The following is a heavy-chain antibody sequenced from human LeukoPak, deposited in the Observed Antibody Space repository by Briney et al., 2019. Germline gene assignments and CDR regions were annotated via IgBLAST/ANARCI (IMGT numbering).Heavy chain of an antibody. D-gene: IGHD3-10*01. V-gene: IGHV3-23*01. CDR1: GFTFSSYA. CDR3: ARRPFGADY. CDR2: ISGSGGST. J-gene: IGHJ4*02. Sequence: GGSLRLSCAASGFTFSSYAMSWVRQAPGKGLEWVSAISGSGGSTYYADSVKGRFTISRDNAENSVYLQMNSLRVEDTAVYYCARRPFGADYWGQGTLVTVSS.